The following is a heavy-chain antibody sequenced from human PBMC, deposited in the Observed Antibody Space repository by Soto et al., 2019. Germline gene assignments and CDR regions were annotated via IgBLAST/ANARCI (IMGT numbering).Heavy chain of an antibody. Sequence: SVKVSCKASGYTFTGYYMHWVRQAPGQGLEWMGGIIPIFGTANYAQKFQGRVTITADESTSTAYMELSSLRSEDTAVYYCATSCSGYTHIRYYGIDVCCQATTVTVSS. CDR1: GYTFTGYY. CDR2: IIPIFGTA. J-gene: IGHJ6*02. V-gene: IGHV1-69*13. D-gene: IGHD3-22*01. CDR3: ATSCSGYTHIRYYGIDV.